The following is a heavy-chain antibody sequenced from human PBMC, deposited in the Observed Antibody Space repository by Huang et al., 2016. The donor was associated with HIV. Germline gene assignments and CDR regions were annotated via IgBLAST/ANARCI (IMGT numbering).Heavy chain of an antibody. J-gene: IGHJ4*02. CDR1: GGSFSSRFYY. Sequence: QLQLQESGPGLVKPSETLSLTCTVSGGSFSSRFYYWGWICQPPGKGLGWFGTISYRWSTYYNPALKSRVTISVDTSKNQFSLKLSSVTAADTAVYYCARHDPDYYGSGSYYNNPIYWGQGTLVTVSS. CDR3: ARHDPDYYGSGSYYNNPIY. V-gene: IGHV4-39*01. CDR2: ISYRWST. D-gene: IGHD3-10*01.